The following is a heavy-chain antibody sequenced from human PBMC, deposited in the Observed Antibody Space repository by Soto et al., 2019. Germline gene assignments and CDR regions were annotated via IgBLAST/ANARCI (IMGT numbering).Heavy chain of an antibody. CDR3: ASAGYSSSWYGNSADWFDP. CDR1: VGSISRYY. Sequence: LSLTCTFSVGSISRYYCSWIRQPPGKGLEWIGYIYYSGSTNYNPSLKSRVTISVDTSKNQFSLKLSSVTAADTAVYYCASAGYSSSWYGNSADWFDPWGQGTLVTVSS. J-gene: IGHJ5*02. V-gene: IGHV4-59*01. CDR2: IYYSGST. D-gene: IGHD6-13*01.